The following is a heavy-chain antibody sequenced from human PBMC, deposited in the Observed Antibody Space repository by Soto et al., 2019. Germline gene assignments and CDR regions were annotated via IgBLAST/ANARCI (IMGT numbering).Heavy chain of an antibody. J-gene: IGHJ6*02. CDR2: IIPIFGTA. V-gene: IGHV1-69*13. CDR1: GGTFSSYA. D-gene: IGHD6-6*01. CDR3: ARVESIAARPTYYYGMDV. Sequence: SVKVSCKASGGTFSSYAISWVRQAPGQGLEWMGGIIPIFGTANYAQKFQGRVMITADESTSTAYMELSSLRSEDTAVYYCARVESIAARPTYYYGMDVWGQGTTVTVSS.